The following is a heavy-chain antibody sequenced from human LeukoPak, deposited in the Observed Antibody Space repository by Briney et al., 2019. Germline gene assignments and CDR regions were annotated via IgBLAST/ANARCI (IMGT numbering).Heavy chain of an antibody. D-gene: IGHD1-26*01. CDR2: ISSNGGST. J-gene: IGHJ3*02. Sequence: GGSLRLSCAASGFTFSSYAMHWVRQAPGKGLEYVSGISSNGGSTYYANSVKGRFTISRDSSKNTLYLQMGSLRAEDMAVYYCARGQVGAINDAFDIWGQGTMVTVSS. CDR3: ARGQVGAINDAFDI. CDR1: GFTFSSYA. V-gene: IGHV3-64*01.